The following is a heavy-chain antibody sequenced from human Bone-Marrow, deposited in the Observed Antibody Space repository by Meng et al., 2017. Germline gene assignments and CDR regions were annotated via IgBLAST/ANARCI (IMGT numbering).Heavy chain of an antibody. Sequence: QGQLVQSGAEVKKAGASVKVSCEASGYTLSSDGFSWVRQAPGQGLEWLGWINTYNGKTDYAQKFQGRITMTTDTFTSTAYMELRSLRSDDTAVYYCATRGNPYLNCWGQGTLVTVSS. CDR2: INTYNGKT. CDR1: GYTLSSDG. CDR3: ATRGNPYLNC. J-gene: IGHJ4*02. V-gene: IGHV1-18*01.